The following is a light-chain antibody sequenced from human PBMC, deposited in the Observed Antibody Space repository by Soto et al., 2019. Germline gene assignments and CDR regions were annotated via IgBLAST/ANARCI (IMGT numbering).Light chain of an antibody. CDR3: LQDYSYPWA. CDR2: AAF. Sequence: AIPITQSPPSISASVGHRVTITCRASQGIRNEVGWDQQKPGTAPQVLSYAAFRFQSGVPTRFIGSVAGTDFTLTISGLQPEDFATYDCLQDYSYPWAFGQVTKVEL. CDR1: QGIRNE. V-gene: IGKV1-6*02. J-gene: IGKJ1*01.